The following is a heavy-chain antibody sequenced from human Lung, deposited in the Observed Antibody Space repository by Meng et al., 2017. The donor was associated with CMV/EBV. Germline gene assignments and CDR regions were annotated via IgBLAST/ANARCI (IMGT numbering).Heavy chain of an antibody. CDR2: INTNTGNP. V-gene: IGHV7-4-1*02. CDR1: GYTFTSDA. Sequence: VQSGSGLKKAGASGMVSCKDPGYTFTSDAMTWVRPAPGQGLGWIGWINTNTGNPTYCQGFTGRFVFSLDTSVSTAYLQISSLKAEDTAVYYCARGDYYDSSGLDYWGQGTLVTVSS. CDR3: ARGDYYDSSGLDY. D-gene: IGHD3-22*01. J-gene: IGHJ4*02.